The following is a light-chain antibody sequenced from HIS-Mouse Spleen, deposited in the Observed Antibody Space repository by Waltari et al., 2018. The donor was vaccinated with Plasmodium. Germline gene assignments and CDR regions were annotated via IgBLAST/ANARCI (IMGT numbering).Light chain of an antibody. Sequence: SYELTPPPSVSVSPGQTASITCPGANSGDTYACWYQQKPGQSPVLVIYQDSKRTSGIPERFSGSNSGNTATLTISGTQAMDEADYYCQAWDSSTAVFGGGTKLTVL. CDR1: NSGDTY. CDR2: QDS. V-gene: IGLV3-1*01. CDR3: QAWDSSTAV. J-gene: IGLJ3*02.